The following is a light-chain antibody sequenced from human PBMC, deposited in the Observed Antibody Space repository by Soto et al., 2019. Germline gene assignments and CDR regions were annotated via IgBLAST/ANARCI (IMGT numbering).Light chain of an antibody. Sequence: VLTQPPSASGSPGQSVTISCTGTKSDIGVYDFVSWYQHHPGKAPRLIIYEVVQRPSGVPDRFSGSKSGNTASLTVSGLQAADEADYFCKSYAGSNTYVFGSGTKVTVL. J-gene: IGLJ1*01. CDR2: EVV. CDR1: KSDIGVYDF. V-gene: IGLV2-8*01. CDR3: KSYAGSNTYV.